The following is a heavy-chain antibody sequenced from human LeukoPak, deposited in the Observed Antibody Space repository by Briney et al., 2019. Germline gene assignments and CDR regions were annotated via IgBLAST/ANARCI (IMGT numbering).Heavy chain of an antibody. V-gene: IGHV3-64*01. J-gene: IGHJ3*02. CDR2: ISSNGDNT. CDR1: GFTFSSYS. Sequence: GGSLRLSCAASGFTFSSYSMHWVRQAPGKGLEYVSAISSNGDNTYYANSVKGRFTISRDNSKNTLYLQMGSLRAEDMAVYYCARVKVSGAFDIWGRGTMVTVSS. CDR3: ARVKVSGAFDI. D-gene: IGHD1-14*01.